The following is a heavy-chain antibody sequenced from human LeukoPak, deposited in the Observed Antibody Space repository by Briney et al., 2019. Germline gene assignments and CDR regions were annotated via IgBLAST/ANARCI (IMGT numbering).Heavy chain of an antibody. V-gene: IGHV3-74*01. CDR3: ASYLTSIPSGMDV. D-gene: IGHD2/OR15-2a*01. CDR1: GFTFGDYV. Sequence: GGSLRLSCRASGFTFGDYVMTWVRQAPGKGLVWVSRISTDGSSTSYADSVKGRFTISRDNGKNTLYLQMNSLRAEDTAVYYCASYLTSIPSGMDVWGQGTTVTVSS. CDR2: ISTDGSST. J-gene: IGHJ6*02.